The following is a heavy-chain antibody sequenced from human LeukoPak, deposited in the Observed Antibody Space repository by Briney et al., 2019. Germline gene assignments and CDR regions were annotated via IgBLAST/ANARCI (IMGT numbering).Heavy chain of an antibody. J-gene: IGHJ1*01. CDR3: ASLDCGGDCYRPEYFQH. CDR2: INPNSGGT. Sequence: ASVTVSCKASGYTFTGYYMHWVRQAPGQGLEWMGWINPNSGGTNYAQKFQGRVTMTRDTSISTAYMELSRLRSDDTAVYYCASLDCGGDCYRPEYFQHWGQGTLVTVSS. D-gene: IGHD2-21*02. CDR1: GYTFTGYY. V-gene: IGHV1-2*02.